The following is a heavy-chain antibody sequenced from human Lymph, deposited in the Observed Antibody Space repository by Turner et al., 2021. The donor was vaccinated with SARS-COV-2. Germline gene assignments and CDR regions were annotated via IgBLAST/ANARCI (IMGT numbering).Heavy chain of an antibody. CDR1: GFTFSTYS. D-gene: IGHD4-17*01. CDR2: ISSSRSYI. Sequence: EVQLVESGGGLVKPGGSLRLSCAASGFTFSTYSMNWVRQAPGNGLEWISSISSSRSYIYYADSVKCRFTISRDDAKNSLYLQMNSLRAEDTAVYYCARDIPTTADYFDYWGQGTLVTVSS. J-gene: IGHJ4*02. V-gene: IGHV3-21*01. CDR3: ARDIPTTADYFDY.